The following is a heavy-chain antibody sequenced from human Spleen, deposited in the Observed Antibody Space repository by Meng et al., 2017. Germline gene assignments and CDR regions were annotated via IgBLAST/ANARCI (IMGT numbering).Heavy chain of an antibody. CDR3: AKGVGVVTATFDY. Sequence: EVGLVEAGGGLEQPGGSLRISCAASGFTFSNYAMSWVRQAPGKGLEWVSGVSGSGGSTYYAGSVKGRFTISRDNSKKTLYVQMNTLRAEDTAIYYCAKGVGVVTATFDYWGQGTLVTVSS. D-gene: IGHD2-21*02. J-gene: IGHJ4*02. V-gene: IGHV3-23*04. CDR1: GFTFSNYA. CDR2: VSGSGGST.